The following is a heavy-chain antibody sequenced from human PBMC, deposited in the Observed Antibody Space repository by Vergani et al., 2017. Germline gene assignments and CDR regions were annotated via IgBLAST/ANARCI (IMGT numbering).Heavy chain of an antibody. V-gene: IGHV2-70*04. D-gene: IGHD6-19*01. Sequence: QVTLKESGPALVKPTQTLTLTCTFSGFSLSTSGMRVSWIRQPPGKALEWLARIDWEDDKFYSTSLKTRLTISKDTSKNQVGLTMTNMDTVDTATYYCARHHYSSGWYDYWGQGTLVTVSS. CDR3: ARHHYSSGWYDY. CDR2: IDWEDDK. J-gene: IGHJ4*02. CDR1: GFSLSTSGMR.